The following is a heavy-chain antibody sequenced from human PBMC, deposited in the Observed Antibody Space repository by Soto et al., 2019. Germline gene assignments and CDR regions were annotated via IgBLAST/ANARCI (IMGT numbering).Heavy chain of an antibody. CDR2: IYYTGRT. D-gene: IGHD2-2*01. Sequence: PSATLSLTCAVSGDSIGSGNYYWSWIRQPPGKGLEWIAYIYYTGRTYYNPSLKSRVTISVDTSKNQFSLKLSSVTAADTAVYYCARLGAYCATTSCYFHYGMDVWGQGTTVTVSS. CDR3: ARLGAYCATTSCYFHYGMDV. CDR1: GDSIGSGNYY. J-gene: IGHJ6*02. V-gene: IGHV4-30-4*01.